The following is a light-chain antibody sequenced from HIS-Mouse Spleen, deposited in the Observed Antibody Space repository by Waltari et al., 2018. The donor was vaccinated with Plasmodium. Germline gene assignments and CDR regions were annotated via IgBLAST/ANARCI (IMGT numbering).Light chain of an antibody. CDR3: AAWDDSLSGRV. Sequence: QSVLTQPPSASGTPGQRVTTSCSGSSSNIGSNYVYWYQQLPGTAPKLLIYRNTQRPSGVPDRFSGSKSGTSASLAISGRRSEDEADYYCAAWDDSLSGRVFGGGTKLTVL. CDR1: SSNIGSNY. CDR2: RNT. J-gene: IGLJ3*02. V-gene: IGLV1-47*01.